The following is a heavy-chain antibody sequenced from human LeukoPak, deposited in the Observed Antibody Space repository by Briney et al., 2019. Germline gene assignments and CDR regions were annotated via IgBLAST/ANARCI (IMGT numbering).Heavy chain of an antibody. Sequence: PSETLSLTCTVSGGSISRGSYYWSWIRQPAGKGLEWIGRICSGVSTNYNPSLKSRVTISVDTSKNQFSLKLSSVTAADTAVYYCARRRYCSSTSCYASDYWGQGTLVTVSS. J-gene: IGHJ4*02. CDR2: ICSGVST. D-gene: IGHD2-2*01. CDR1: GGSISRGSYY. CDR3: ARRRYCSSTSCYASDY. V-gene: IGHV4-61*02.